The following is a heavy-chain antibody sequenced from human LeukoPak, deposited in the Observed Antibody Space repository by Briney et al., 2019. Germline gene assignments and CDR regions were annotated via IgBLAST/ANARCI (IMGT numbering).Heavy chain of an antibody. CDR2: ISSSSSTI. D-gene: IGHD2-15*01. V-gene: IGHV3-48*01. CDR3: AKSKVVAATMGRFDY. CDR1: GFTFSSYS. Sequence: GGSLRLSCAASGFTFSSYSIDWVRQAPGKGLEWLSYISSSSSTIYYADSVKGRFTISRDNSKNTLYLQMNSLRAEDTAVYYCAKSKVVAATMGRFDYWGQGTLVTVSS. J-gene: IGHJ4*02.